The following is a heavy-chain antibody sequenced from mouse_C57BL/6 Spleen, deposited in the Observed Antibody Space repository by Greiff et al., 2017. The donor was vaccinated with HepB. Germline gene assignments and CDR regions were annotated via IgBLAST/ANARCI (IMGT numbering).Heavy chain of an antibody. V-gene: IGHV8-9*01. D-gene: IGHD2-2*01. Sequence: LKESGPGILQPSQTLSLSCSFSVFSLSTFGMGVSWIRPPSGKGLEWLAHIYWDEDKHSKPALKSRLTISNDTSNNHVFLKITTVDTADTATYSSARRAWLEDAMDDWGKGTSVTVSS. CDR1: VFSLSTFGMG. J-gene: IGHJ4*01. CDR3: ARRAWLEDAMDD. CDR2: IYWDEDK.